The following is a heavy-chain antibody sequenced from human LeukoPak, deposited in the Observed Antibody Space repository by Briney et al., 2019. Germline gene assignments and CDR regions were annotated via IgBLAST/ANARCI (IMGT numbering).Heavy chain of an antibody. CDR2: IYPGDSDT. Sequence: GESLKISCKGSGYSFTSYWIGWVRQMPGKGLEWMGIIYPGDSDTRYSPSFQGQVTISADKSISTAYLQWSSLKASDTAMYYCARHVGGYYGSGSYYNYYYYYMDVWGKGTTVTISS. D-gene: IGHD3-10*01. CDR1: GYSFTSYW. V-gene: IGHV5-51*01. CDR3: ARHVGGYYGSGSYYNYYYYYMDV. J-gene: IGHJ6*03.